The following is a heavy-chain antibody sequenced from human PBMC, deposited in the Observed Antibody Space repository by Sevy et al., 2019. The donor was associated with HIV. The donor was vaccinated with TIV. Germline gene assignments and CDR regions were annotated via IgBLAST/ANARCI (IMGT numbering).Heavy chain of an antibody. CDR2: IKQDGSEK. D-gene: IGHD3-22*01. Sequence: GESLKISCAASGFTFSDYWMNWVRQAPGKGLEWVANIKQDGSEKYYVDSVKGRFTISRDNAKNSLYLQMNGLRVEDTAVYFCAKLGFYYDSSAYDYFDYWGQGTLVTVSS. CDR3: AKLGFYYDSSAYDYFDY. CDR1: GFTFSDYW. J-gene: IGHJ4*02. V-gene: IGHV3-7*01.